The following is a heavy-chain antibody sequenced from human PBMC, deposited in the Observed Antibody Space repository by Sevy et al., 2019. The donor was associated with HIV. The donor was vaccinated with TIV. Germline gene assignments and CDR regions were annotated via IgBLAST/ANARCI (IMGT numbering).Heavy chain of an antibody. D-gene: IGHD3-22*01. V-gene: IGHV1-2*02. CDR2: INPNSGGT. J-gene: IGHJ4*02. CDR3: ARANMIVVVITREFDY. CDR1: GYTFTGYY. Sequence: ASVNVSCKASGYTFTGYYMHWVRQAPGQGLEWMGWINPNSGGTNYAQKFQGRVTMTRDTSISTAYMELSRLRSDDTAVYYCARANMIVVVITREFDYWGQGTLVTVSS.